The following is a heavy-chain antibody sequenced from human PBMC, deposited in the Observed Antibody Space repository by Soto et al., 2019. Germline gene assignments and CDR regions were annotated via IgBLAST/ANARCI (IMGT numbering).Heavy chain of an antibody. V-gene: IGHV3-23*01. Sequence: EVYLLESGGGLVQPGGSLRLSCTASGLTFRNYAMTWVRQAPGRGLEWVSGISGSGSMKYYADSVKGRFTISRDNSKNMLFLQMDSLRDEDTAMYHCAKEAVASEQVPIPGDYWGQGTLVTVSS. CDR2: ISGSGSMK. CDR3: AKEAVASEQVPIPGDY. D-gene: IGHD2-15*01. J-gene: IGHJ4*02. CDR1: GLTFRNYA.